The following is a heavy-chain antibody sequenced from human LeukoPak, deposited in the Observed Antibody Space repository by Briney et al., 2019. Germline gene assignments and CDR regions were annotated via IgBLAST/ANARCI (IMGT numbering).Heavy chain of an antibody. Sequence: SKTLSLTCTVSGGSISSYYWSWIRQPAGKGLEWIGRIYASGSTNYNPSLKSRVTMSVDTSKNQFSLKLSSVTAADTAVYYCARAVDFWSGHPGAFDIWGQGTMVTVSS. V-gene: IGHV4-4*07. CDR3: ARAVDFWSGHPGAFDI. CDR2: IYASGST. J-gene: IGHJ3*02. CDR1: GGSISSYY. D-gene: IGHD3-3*01.